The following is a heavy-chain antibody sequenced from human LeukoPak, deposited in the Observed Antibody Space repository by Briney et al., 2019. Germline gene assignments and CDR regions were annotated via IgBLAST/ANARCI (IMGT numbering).Heavy chain of an antibody. J-gene: IGHJ4*02. V-gene: IGHV3-21*01. Sequence: GGSLRLSCAASGFTFSSYSMNWVRQAPGKGLEWVSSISSSSSYIYYADSVKGQFTISRDNAKNSLYLQMNSLRAEDTAVYYCARAVRGVILFDYWGQGTLVTVSS. CDR1: GFTFSSYS. D-gene: IGHD3-10*01. CDR3: ARAVRGVILFDY. CDR2: ISSSSSYI.